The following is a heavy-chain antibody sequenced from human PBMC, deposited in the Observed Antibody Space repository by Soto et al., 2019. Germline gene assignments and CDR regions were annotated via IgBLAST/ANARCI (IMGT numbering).Heavy chain of an antibody. D-gene: IGHD3-22*01. CDR2: INHSGST. CDR3: ARSYQWLYNYYYYMDV. Sequence: PSQTLSLTYAVYGGSFSGYYWSWIRQPPGKGLEWIGEINHSGSTNYNPSLKSRVTISVDTSKNQFSLKLSSVTAADTAVYYCARSYQWLYNYYYYMDVWGKGTTVTVSS. J-gene: IGHJ6*03. V-gene: IGHV4-34*01. CDR1: GGSFSGYY.